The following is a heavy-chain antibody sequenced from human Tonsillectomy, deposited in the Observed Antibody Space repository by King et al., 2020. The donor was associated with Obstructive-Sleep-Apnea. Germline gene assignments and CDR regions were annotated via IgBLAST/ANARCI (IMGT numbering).Heavy chain of an antibody. D-gene: IGHD3-22*01. V-gene: IGHV4-59*08. Sequence: VQLQESGPGLVKPSETLSLTCTVSGGSISSYYWSWIRQPPGKGLEWIGYIYYSGSTNYNPSLKSRVTISVDTSKNQFSLKLSPVTAADTAVYYCARHGTYYYDSSGYFYFDYWGQGTLVTVSS. J-gene: IGHJ4*02. CDR3: ARHGTYYYDSSGYFYFDY. CDR1: GGSISSYY. CDR2: IYYSGST.